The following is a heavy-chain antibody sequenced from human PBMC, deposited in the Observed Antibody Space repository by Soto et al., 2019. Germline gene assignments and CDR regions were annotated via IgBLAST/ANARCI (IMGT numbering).Heavy chain of an antibody. CDR2: ISGSGGST. D-gene: IGHD6-6*01. J-gene: IGHJ4*02. V-gene: IGHV3-23*01. Sequence: GGSLRLSVAAPGLTFITLAMSGSPKVPGKGLEWVSAISGSGGSTYYADSVKGRFTISRDNSKNTLYLQMNSLRAEDTAVYYCASQYSSSPVGFDYWGQGTLVTVSS. CDR3: ASQYSSSPVGFDY. CDR1: GLTFITLA.